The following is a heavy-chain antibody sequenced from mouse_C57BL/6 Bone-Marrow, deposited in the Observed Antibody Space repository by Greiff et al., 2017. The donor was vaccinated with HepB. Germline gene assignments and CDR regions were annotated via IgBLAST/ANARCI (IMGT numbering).Heavy chain of an antibody. CDR1: GYTFTSYG. J-gene: IGHJ3*01. V-gene: IGHV1-81*01. CDR3: ARPLLLRSFAY. D-gene: IGHD1-1*01. Sequence: VQLVESGAELARPGASVKLSCKASGYTFTSYGISWVKQRTGQGLEWIGEIYPRSGNTYYNEKFKGKATLTADKSSSTAYMELRSLTSEDSAVYFCARPLLLRSFAYWGQGTLVTVSA. CDR2: IYPRSGNT.